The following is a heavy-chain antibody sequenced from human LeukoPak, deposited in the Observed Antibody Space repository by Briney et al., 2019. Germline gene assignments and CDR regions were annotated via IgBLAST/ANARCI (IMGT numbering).Heavy chain of an antibody. CDR1: GYTFTGNY. CDR2: INPSSGGT. CDR3: ARDPTVGYFQH. V-gene: IGHV1-2*02. J-gene: IGHJ1*01. D-gene: IGHD4-23*01. Sequence: ASVKVSCKASGYTFTGNYIHWVRQAPGQGLEWMGLINPSSGGTNYAQEFQGRVTMTRDTSISTAYMELSRLRSDDTAVYYCARDPTVGYFQHWGQGTLVTVSS.